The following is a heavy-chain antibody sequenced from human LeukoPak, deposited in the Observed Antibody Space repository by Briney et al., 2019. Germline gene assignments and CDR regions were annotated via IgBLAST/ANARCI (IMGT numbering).Heavy chain of an antibody. V-gene: IGHV3-21*01. D-gene: IGHD5-24*01. J-gene: IGHJ4*02. CDR2: ISSSSSYI. CDR3: ARGAAKGDGFNRPDY. CDR1: GFTFSSYS. Sequence: GGSLRLSCAASGFTFSSYSTNWVRQAPGKGLEWVSSISSSSSYIYYADSVKGRFTISRDNAKNSLYLQMNSLRAEDTAVYYCARGAAKGDGFNRPDYWGQGTLVTVSS.